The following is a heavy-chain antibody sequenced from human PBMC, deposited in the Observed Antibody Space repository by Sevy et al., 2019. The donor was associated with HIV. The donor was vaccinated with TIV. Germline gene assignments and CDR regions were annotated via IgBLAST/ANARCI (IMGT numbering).Heavy chain of an antibody. CDR3: ARELSSDTAMAGNYYGMDV. CDR1: GYTFTSYY. V-gene: IGHV1-46*01. CDR2: INPSGGST. Sequence: ASVKVSCKASGYTFTSYYMHWVRQAPGQGVEWMGIINPSGGSTSYAQKFQGRVTLTRDTSTSTVYMELSSLRSEDTAVYYCARELSSDTAMAGNYYGMDVSGQGTPVTVSS. D-gene: IGHD5-18*01. J-gene: IGHJ6*02.